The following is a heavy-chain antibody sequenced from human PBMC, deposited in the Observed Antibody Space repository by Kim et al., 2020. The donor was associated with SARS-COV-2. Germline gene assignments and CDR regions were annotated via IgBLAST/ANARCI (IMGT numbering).Heavy chain of an antibody. Sequence: ADSVKGRVTISRDNSKNSLYLQMNSLRTEDTALYYCAKLDSSSWYRAFDIWGQGTMVTVSS. V-gene: IGHV3-43*01. CDR3: AKLDSSSWYRAFDI. J-gene: IGHJ3*02. D-gene: IGHD6-13*01.